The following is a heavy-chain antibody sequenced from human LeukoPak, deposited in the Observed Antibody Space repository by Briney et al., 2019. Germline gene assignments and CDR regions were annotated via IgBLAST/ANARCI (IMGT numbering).Heavy chain of an antibody. V-gene: IGHV1-18*01. CDR1: GYTXTSYD. J-gene: IGHJ6*02. CDR2: ISAYNGNT. Sequence: GASVKVSRKASGYTXTSYDISGVRQAPGQGLEWMGWISAYNGNTNYAQKFQGRVTMTTDTSTSTAYMELRSLRSDDTAVYYCARDPYSSSWSYGMDVWGQGTAVTVSS. CDR3: ARDPYSSSWSYGMDV. D-gene: IGHD6-13*01.